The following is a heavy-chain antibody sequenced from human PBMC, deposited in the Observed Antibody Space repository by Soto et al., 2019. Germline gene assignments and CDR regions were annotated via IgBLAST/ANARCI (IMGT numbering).Heavy chain of an antibody. J-gene: IGHJ6*02. CDR3: AMLRFLEEVARCYDRMDV. D-gene: IGHD3-3*01. V-gene: IGHV1-69*06. Sequence: QVQPVQSGAAEQKTESSVKVSCKASVGSFSSYAISWVRQAHGQGPEWVGGIIHIFGTANYAHKVQDRVTMTADKSTRTDYMALSGMRSEDTAVYYCAMLRFLEEVARCYDRMDVWGQGTTVTVS. CDR2: IIHIFGTA. CDR1: VGSFSSYA.